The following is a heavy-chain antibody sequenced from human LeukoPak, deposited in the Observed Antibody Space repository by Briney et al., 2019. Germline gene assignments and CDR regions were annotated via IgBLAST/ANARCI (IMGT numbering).Heavy chain of an antibody. Sequence: GGSLRLSCAASGFTFSSYSMNWVRQAPGKGLEWVSSMSSGSSYIYYADSVEGRFTISRDNAKNSLYLQMNSLRAEDTAVYYCARDVDYANPRHDYWGQGTLVTVSS. CDR2: MSSGSSYI. D-gene: IGHD4/OR15-4a*01. CDR1: GFTFSSYS. CDR3: ARDVDYANPRHDY. V-gene: IGHV3-21*01. J-gene: IGHJ4*02.